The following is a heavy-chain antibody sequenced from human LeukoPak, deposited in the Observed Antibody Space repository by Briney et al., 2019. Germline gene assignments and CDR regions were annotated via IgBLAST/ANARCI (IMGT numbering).Heavy chain of an antibody. J-gene: IGHJ5*02. Sequence: SQTLSLTCTVSGGSISSGDYYWSWIRQPPGKGLEWIGYIYYSGSTYYNPSLKSRVTISVDTSKTQFSLKLSSVTAADTAVYYCAREAGYDILTGYYGPNWFDPWGQGTLVTVSS. CDR1: GGSISSGDYY. V-gene: IGHV4-30-4*01. D-gene: IGHD3-9*01. CDR3: AREAGYDILTGYYGPNWFDP. CDR2: IYYSGST.